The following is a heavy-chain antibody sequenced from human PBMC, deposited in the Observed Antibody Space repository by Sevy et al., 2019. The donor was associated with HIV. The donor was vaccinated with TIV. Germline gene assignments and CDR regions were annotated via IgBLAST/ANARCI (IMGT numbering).Heavy chain of an antibody. V-gene: IGHV1-2*06. CDR2: INPNSGGT. J-gene: IGHJ6*02. CDR3: ARDRPGIVGASWYGMDV. D-gene: IGHD1-26*01. CDR1: GYTFTGYY. Sequence: ASVNVSCKASGYTFTGYYMHWVRQAPGQGLEWMGRINPNSGGTNYAQKFQGRVTMTRDTSISTAYMELSRLRSDDTAVYYCARDRPGIVGASWYGMDVWGQGTTVTVSS.